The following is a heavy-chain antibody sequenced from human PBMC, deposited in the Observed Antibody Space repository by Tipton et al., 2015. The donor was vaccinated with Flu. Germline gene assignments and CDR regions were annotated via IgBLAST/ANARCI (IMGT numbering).Heavy chain of an antibody. J-gene: IGHJ4*02. CDR1: GDSIGSDYY. D-gene: IGHD3-9*01. V-gene: IGHV4-38-2*02. CDR3: ARGGYDILTDSYTNFDY. CDR2: IHRSGTT. Sequence: TLSLTCSVSGDSIGSDYYWGWIRQFPGKGLQWIGNIHRSGTTYYNPSLTSRVTISVDKSKNQFSLKLNSVTAADTAVYYCARGGYDILTDSYTNFDYWGQGNLVTVSS.